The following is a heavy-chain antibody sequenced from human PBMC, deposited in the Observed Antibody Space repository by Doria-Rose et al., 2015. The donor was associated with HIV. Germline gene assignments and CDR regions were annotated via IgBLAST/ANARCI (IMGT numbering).Heavy chain of an antibody. CDR2: VYTSGST. CDR3: VRGGGTVVRVEDAFDV. Sequence: QVQLQESGPGLVKPSQTLSLTCTVSGGSISSGSFYWSWIRQPAGKRPEWIGHVYTSGSTNYNPSLKSRVTMSVDTSKSHFALSLGSVTAADTAVYYCVRGGGTVVRVEDAFDVRGQGTMVTVSS. D-gene: IGHD3-10*01. J-gene: IGHJ3*01. V-gene: IGHV4-61*02. CDR1: GGSISSGSFY.